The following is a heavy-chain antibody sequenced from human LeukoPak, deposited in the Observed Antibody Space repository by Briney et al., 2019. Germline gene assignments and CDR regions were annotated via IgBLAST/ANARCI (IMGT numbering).Heavy chain of an antibody. CDR1: GYTFTSYG. V-gene: IGHV1-18*01. Sequence: GASVKVSCKASGYTFTSYGISWVRQAPGQGLEWMGWISAYNGNTNYAQKLQGRVTMATDTSTSTAYMELRSLRSDDTAVYYCARIPRRYYYDSSGYFDYWGQGTLVTVSS. CDR3: ARIPRRYYYDSSGYFDY. CDR2: ISAYNGNT. J-gene: IGHJ4*02. D-gene: IGHD3-22*01.